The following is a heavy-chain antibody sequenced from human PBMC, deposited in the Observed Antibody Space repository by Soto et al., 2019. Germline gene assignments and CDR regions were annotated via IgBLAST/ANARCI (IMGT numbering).Heavy chain of an antibody. CDR2: VQPDGSEG. CDR1: GITFRTHW. J-gene: IGHJ4*02. Sequence: GGSLRLSCEASGITFRTHWLSWVRQAPGKGLEWVADVQPDGSEGNYVDSVKGRFTISRDNAKNSLFLQMNSLRGEDTAIYYCARGTNWSFDEWGQGTPVTVSS. CDR3: ARGTNWSFDE. V-gene: IGHV3-7*05.